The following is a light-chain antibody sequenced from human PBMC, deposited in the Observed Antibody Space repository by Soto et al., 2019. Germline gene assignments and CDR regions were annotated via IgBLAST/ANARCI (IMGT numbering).Light chain of an antibody. V-gene: IGKV3-20*01. J-gene: IGKJ2*01. Sequence: EIVLTQSPGTLSLSPGERATLSCRASQSVNSNYLAWYQQKAGQAPRLLIYGASSRATGIPDRFSGSGSGTDFTLTISRLEPEDFAVYFCQQYGSSYTFSQGTKLEIK. CDR2: GAS. CDR1: QSVNSNY. CDR3: QQYGSSYT.